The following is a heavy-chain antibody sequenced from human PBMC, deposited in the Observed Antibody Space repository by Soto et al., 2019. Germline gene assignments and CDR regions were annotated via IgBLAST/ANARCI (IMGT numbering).Heavy chain of an antibody. Sequence: AGGSLRLSCTASGFAFSQYGMSWVRQAPGKGLEWVSSIRSFDYRTNYADSVKGRFTISRDNSKSTLSLQMNSLRAEDTAVYYCAKDVESGWYEAFDYWGPGTLVTV. CDR2: IRSFDYRT. V-gene: IGHV3-23*01. J-gene: IGHJ4*02. CDR1: GFAFSQYG. CDR3: AKDVESGWYEAFDY. D-gene: IGHD6-19*01.